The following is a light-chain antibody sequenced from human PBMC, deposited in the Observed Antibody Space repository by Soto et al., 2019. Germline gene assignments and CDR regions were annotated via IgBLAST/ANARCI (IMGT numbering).Light chain of an antibody. V-gene: IGLV2-14*01. CDR2: EVI. CDR3: SSDTSRSTVV. CDR1: SSDIGGYNY. J-gene: IGLJ2*01. Sequence: QSALTQPASVSGSPGQSITISCTGTSSDIGGYNYVSWYQQHPGKAPKLMIYEVINRPSGLSYRFSGSKSGNTASLTISGLQAEDEADYYCSSDTSRSTVVFGGGTKLTVL.